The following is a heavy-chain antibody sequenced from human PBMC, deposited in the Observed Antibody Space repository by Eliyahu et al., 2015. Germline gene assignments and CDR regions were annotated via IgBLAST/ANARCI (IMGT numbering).Heavy chain of an antibody. J-gene: IGHJ4*02. D-gene: IGHD5-12*01. V-gene: IGHV3-30*18. CDR1: GFXFSDYA. Sequence: QVLLVESGGGVVQPGKSLRLSCAAXGFXFSDYAMXWVRQAPGKGLEWVAVITYDGRNTDYAESVRGRFTISRDRSNNTLFLQMTSLRVEDTAFYYCAKARYGGYDSNLDFWGQGTLVTVSS. CDR2: ITYDGRNT. CDR3: AKARYGGYDSNLDF.